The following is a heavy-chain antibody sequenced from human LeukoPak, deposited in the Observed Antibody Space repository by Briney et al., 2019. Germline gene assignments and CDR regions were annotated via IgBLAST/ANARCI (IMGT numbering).Heavy chain of an antibody. V-gene: IGHV3-7*01. J-gene: IGHJ4*02. Sequence: PGGSLRLSCVASGFTFGKYWMSWVRQAPGKGLEWVASIKHDGSEKYYVDSVRGRFTISRDNTKNSLYLQMSSLRAEDTAVYYCATDRGWRTSGYYLYYFEYWGQGTLVTFSS. CDR2: IKHDGSEK. D-gene: IGHD3-3*01. CDR3: ATDRGWRTSGYYLYYFEY. CDR1: GFTFGKYW.